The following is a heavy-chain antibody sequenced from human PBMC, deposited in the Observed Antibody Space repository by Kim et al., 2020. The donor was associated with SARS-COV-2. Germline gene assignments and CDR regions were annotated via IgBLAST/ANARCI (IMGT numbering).Heavy chain of an antibody. Sequence: SVKVSCKASGGTFSSYAISWVRQAPGQGLEWMGGIIPIFGTANYAQKFQGRVTITADESTSTAYMELSSLRSEDTAVYYCARVTSLDGDRGGRNYYYYYGMDVWGQGTTVTVSS. J-gene: IGHJ6*02. D-gene: IGHD2-21*02. CDR3: ARVTSLDGDRGGRNYYYYYGMDV. CDR1: GGTFSSYA. CDR2: IIPIFGTA. V-gene: IGHV1-69*13.